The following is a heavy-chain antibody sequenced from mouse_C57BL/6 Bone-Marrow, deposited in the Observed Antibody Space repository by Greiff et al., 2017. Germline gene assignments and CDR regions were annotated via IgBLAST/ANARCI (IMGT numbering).Heavy chain of an antibody. CDR2: IYPEDGGT. V-gene: IGHV14-2*01. J-gene: IGHJ4*01. CDR1: GFNITDYY. Sequence: VQLQQSGAELVKPGASVKLSCTASGFNITDYYMHWVKQRTEQGLEWIGRIYPEDGGTKYAPKFQGKATITADTSSSTAYLQLSSLTSEDTAVYYCARDSNYVGAMDYWGQGTSVTVSS. D-gene: IGHD2-5*01. CDR3: ARDSNYVGAMDY.